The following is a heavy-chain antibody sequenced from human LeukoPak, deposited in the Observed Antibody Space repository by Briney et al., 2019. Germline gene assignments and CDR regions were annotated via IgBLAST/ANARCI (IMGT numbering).Heavy chain of an antibody. J-gene: IGHJ4*02. D-gene: IGHD2-2*02. CDR1: GSTFSSYA. CDR3: AKGLGYCSSTSCYTIPFDY. CDR2: ISGSGGST. V-gene: IGHV3-23*01. Sequence: GGSLRLSCAASGSTFSSYAMSWVRQAPGKGLEWVSAISGSGGSTYYADSVKGRFTISRDNSKNTLYLQMNSLRAEDTAVYYCAKGLGYCSSTSCYTIPFDYWGQGTLVTVSS.